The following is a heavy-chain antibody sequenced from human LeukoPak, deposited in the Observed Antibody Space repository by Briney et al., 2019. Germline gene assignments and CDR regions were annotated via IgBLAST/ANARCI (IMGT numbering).Heavy chain of an antibody. CDR3: TTEVLWFGEKGLKDY. CDR2: IKSKTGGGTT. Sequence: GGSLRLSCGASGFTFSNAWMSWVRQAPGKGLEWVGRIKSKTGGGTTDYAAPVKGRFTISRDDSKNTLYLQMNSLKTEDTAVYYCTTEVLWFGEKGLKDYWGQGTLVTVSS. J-gene: IGHJ4*02. D-gene: IGHD3-10*01. CDR1: GFTFSNAW. V-gene: IGHV3-15*01.